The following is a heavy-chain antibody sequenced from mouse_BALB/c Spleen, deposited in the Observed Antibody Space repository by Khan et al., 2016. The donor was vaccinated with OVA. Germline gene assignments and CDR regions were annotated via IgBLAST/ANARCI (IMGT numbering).Heavy chain of an antibody. Sequence: EVELVESGGGLVQPGGSRKLSCAASGFTFSSYGMHWVRQAPEKGLEWVAYISGDSSNINYKDTVKGRFTISGNMPKNTLSLQMTSLMSEDTAMYYEATSYYDGYYFDYWGPGTTLTVSS. J-gene: IGHJ2*01. CDR3: ATSYYDGYYFDY. D-gene: IGHD1-1*01. CDR1: GFTFSSYG. V-gene: IGHV5-17*02. CDR2: ISGDSSNI.